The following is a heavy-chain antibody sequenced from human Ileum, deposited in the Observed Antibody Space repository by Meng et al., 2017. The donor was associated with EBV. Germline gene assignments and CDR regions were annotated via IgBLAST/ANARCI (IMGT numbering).Heavy chain of an antibody. CDR2: INAGSGGT. J-gene: IGHJ4*02. D-gene: IGHD3-10*01. CDR1: GSTFPIYD. Sequence: VPRVRSGAEGKHPGASVKIPCNASGSTFPIYDNFWVPQAPGQSLEWIGWINAGSGGTNSLQNLQGRVTFTRDTSANTAYMDLSNLRSEDTAVYYCARNGGGLDYWGQGTLDTVSS. V-gene: IGHV1-3*01. CDR3: ARNGGGLDY.